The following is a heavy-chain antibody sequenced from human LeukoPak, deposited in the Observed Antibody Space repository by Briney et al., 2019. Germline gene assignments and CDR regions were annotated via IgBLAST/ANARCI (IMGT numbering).Heavy chain of an antibody. CDR1: GFAFSSNW. Sequence: GGSLRLSCAASGFAFSSNWMSWVRQAPGRGLELVANISPDGSGKYCMDSVKGRCAISRDNARSSLDLQLNSLRVEDTAVYFCANQVYSRFDYWGQGTLVTVSS. CDR3: ANQVYSRFDY. D-gene: IGHD4-11*01. CDR2: ISPDGSGK. V-gene: IGHV3-7*01. J-gene: IGHJ4*02.